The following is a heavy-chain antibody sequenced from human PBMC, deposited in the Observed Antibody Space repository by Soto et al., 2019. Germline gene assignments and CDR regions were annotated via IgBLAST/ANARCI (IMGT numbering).Heavy chain of an antibody. CDR1: GYTFTIYA. CDR3: ASDEYYDYIWGSSYFDY. CDR2: INAGNGNT. D-gene: IGHD3-16*01. V-gene: IGHV1-3*01. Sequence: ASVKVSCKASGYTFTIYAMHWVRQAPGQRLEWMGWINAGNGNTKYSQKFQGRVTITRDTSASTAYMELSSLRSEDTAVYYCASDEYYDYIWGSSYFDYWGQGTLVTVSS. J-gene: IGHJ4*02.